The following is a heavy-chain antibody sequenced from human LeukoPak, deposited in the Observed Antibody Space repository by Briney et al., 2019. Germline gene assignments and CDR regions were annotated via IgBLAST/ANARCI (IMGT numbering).Heavy chain of an antibody. V-gene: IGHV3-21*01. Sequence: SGGSLRLSCAASGFTFGSYSMNWVRQAPGKGLEWVSLISSSSNYIYYADSVKGRFTISRDNAENSMYLQMNSLRDEDTAVYYCARDRGYGYHDSSGYFWGQGTLVTVSS. CDR2: ISSSSNYI. J-gene: IGHJ4*02. CDR3: ARDRGYGYHDSSGYF. CDR1: GFTFGSYS. D-gene: IGHD3-22*01.